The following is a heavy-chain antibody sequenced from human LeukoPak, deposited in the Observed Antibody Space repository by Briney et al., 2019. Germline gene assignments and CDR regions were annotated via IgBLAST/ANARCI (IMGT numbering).Heavy chain of an antibody. CDR3: ARVAAAPYYYYYGMDV. D-gene: IGHD6-13*01. V-gene: IGHV1-18*01. CDR2: ISAYNGNT. Sequence: ASVKVSCKASGGTFSSYAISWVRQAPGQGLEWMGWISAYNGNTNYAQKLQGRVTMTTDTSTSTAYMELRSLRSDDTAVYYCARVAAAPYYYYYGMDVWGQGTTVTVSS. CDR1: GGTFSSYA. J-gene: IGHJ6*02.